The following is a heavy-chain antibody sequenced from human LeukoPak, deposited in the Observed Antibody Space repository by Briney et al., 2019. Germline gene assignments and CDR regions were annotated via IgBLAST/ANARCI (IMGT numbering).Heavy chain of an antibody. CDR2: IRFDGSNK. CDR3: AKDDSGTYSASLEY. D-gene: IGHD1-26*01. V-gene: IGHV3-30*02. J-gene: IGHJ4*02. CDR1: GFIFSSYG. Sequence: GGSLRLSCAASGFIFSSYGMHWVRQAPGKGLEWVTFIRFDGSNKYYADFVKGRFTISRDNSKNTLYLQMDFLRPDDTAVYYCAKDDSGTYSASLEYWGQGTLVTVSS.